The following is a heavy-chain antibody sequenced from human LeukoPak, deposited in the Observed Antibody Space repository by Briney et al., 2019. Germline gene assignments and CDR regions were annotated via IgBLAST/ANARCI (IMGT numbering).Heavy chain of an antibody. Sequence: XSXTXAVYGXSFSGYYWSWIRQPPGKGLEGMGEINHSGSTNYNPSLKSRVTISVDTSKNQFSLKLSSVTAADTAVYYCARSRWLYQKKALLDWGQGTLVTVSS. CDR1: GXSFSGYY. V-gene: IGHV4-34*01. D-gene: IGHD3-16*02. J-gene: IGHJ4*02. CDR2: INHSGST. CDR3: ARSRWLYQKKALLD.